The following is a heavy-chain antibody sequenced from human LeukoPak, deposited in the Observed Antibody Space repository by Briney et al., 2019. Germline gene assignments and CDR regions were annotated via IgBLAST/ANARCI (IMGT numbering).Heavy chain of an antibody. Sequence: ASETLSLTCTVSGGSITSSFYWSWIRQSPGKGLEWIGYIYNSGGTKYNPSLKSRLTISVDTSKNQFSLNLSSVTAADTAVYFCARGGYYGSGNDFRFDPWGQGTLVTVSS. D-gene: IGHD3-10*01. CDR1: GGSITSSFY. CDR2: IYNSGGT. CDR3: ARGGYYGSGNDFRFDP. J-gene: IGHJ5*02. V-gene: IGHV4-59*01.